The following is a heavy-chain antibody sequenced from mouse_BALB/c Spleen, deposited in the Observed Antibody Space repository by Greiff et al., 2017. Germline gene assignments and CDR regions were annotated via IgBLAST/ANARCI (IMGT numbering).Heavy chain of an antibody. J-gene: IGHJ1*01. CDR2: INPSNGGT. V-gene: IGHV1S81*02. CDR1: GYTFTSYY. Sequence: QVQLQQSGAELVKPGASVKLSCKASGYTFTSYYMYWVKQRPGQGLEWIGEINPSNGGTNFNEKFKSKATLTVDKSSSTAYMQLSSLTSEDSAVYYCTLYYRYDEGYWYFNVWGAGTTVTVSS. D-gene: IGHD2-14*01. CDR3: TLYYRYDEGYWYFNV.